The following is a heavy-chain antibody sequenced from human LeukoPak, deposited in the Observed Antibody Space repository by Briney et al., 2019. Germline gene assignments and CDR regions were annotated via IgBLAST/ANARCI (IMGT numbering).Heavy chain of an antibody. J-gene: IGHJ3*02. Sequence: GASVKVSCKVSGYTLTELFMHWVRQAPGHRREWMGWINAGNGNTKYSQKFQGRVTITRDTSASTAYMELSSLRSEDTAVYYCASPWGEAPKSLWYAFDIWGQGTMVTVSS. V-gene: IGHV1-3*01. CDR2: INAGNGNT. CDR3: ASPWGEAPKSLWYAFDI. CDR1: GYTLTELF. D-gene: IGHD3-10*01.